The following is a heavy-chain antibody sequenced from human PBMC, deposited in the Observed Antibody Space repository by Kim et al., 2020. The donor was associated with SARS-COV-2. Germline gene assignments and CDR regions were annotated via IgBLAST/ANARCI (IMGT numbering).Heavy chain of an antibody. CDR2: IIPIFGTA. V-gene: IGHV1-69*13. J-gene: IGHJ4*02. Sequence: SVKVSCKASGGTFSSYAISWVRQAPGQGLEWMGGIIPIFGTANYAQKFQGRVTITADESTSTAYMELSSLRSEDTAVYYCARGKEYYYDSSGPIPGFDYWGQGTLVTVSS. CDR1: GGTFSSYA. D-gene: IGHD3-22*01. CDR3: ARGKEYYYDSSGPIPGFDY.